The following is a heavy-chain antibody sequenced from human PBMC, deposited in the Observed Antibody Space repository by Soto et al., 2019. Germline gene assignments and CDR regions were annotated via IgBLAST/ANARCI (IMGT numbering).Heavy chain of an antibody. CDR3: ARDVKDCSSTSCYFSAKGGDAFDI. J-gene: IGHJ3*02. Sequence: SETLSLTCTVSGGSISSGGYYWSWIRQHPGKGLEWIGYIYYSGSTYYNPSLKSRVTISVDTSKNQFSLKLSSVTAADTAVYYCARDVKDCSSTSCYFSAKGGDAFDIWGQGTMVTVSS. D-gene: IGHD2-2*01. CDR2: IYYSGST. CDR1: GGSISSGGYY. V-gene: IGHV4-31*03.